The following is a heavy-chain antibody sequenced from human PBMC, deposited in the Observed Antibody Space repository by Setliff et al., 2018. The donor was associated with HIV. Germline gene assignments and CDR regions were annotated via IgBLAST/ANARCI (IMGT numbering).Heavy chain of an antibody. V-gene: IGHV1-69*05. CDR2: IIPMFGTL. D-gene: IGHD1-26*01. CDR1: GGTFSSYA. Sequence: ASVKVSCKASGGTFSSYAINWVRQAPGQGLEWMGGIIPMFGTLNFAQKFQGRVTITTDESTSTAYMELNSLRSEDTAVYYCARGLSHGYGYSGSYGPFDIWGQGTMVTVSS. CDR3: ARGLSHGYGYSGSYGPFDI. J-gene: IGHJ3*02.